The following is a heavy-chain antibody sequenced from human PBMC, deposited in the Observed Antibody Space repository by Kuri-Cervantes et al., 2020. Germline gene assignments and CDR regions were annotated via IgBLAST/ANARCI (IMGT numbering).Heavy chain of an antibody. CDR1: GFTLNTYT. Sequence: GESLKISCAASGFTLNTYTMHWVRQAPGKGLEWVSTINGIGTRTHYADSVEGRFTISRDNSKNVLYLQMNSLRAEDTAVYYCTSSGPIDYWGQGTLVTVSS. CDR3: TSSGPIDY. CDR2: INGIGTRT. J-gene: IGHJ4*02. V-gene: IGHV3-23*01.